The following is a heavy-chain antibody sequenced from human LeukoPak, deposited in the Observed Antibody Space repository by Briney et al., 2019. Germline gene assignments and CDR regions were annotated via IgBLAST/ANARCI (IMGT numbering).Heavy chain of an antibody. Sequence: PGGSLRLSCAASGFTFSSYAMSWARQAPGKGLEWVSAISGSGGSTYYADSVKGRFTISRDNSKNTLYLQMNSLRAEDTAVYYCSAEHIVVVTAIDYYYGMDVWGQGTTVTVSS. CDR3: SAEHIVVVTAIDYYYGMDV. J-gene: IGHJ6*02. V-gene: IGHV3-23*01. D-gene: IGHD2-21*02. CDR2: ISGSGGST. CDR1: GFTFSSYA.